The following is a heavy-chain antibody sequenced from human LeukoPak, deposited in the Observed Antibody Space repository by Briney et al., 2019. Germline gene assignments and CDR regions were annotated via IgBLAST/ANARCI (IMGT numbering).Heavy chain of an antibody. J-gene: IGHJ4*02. CDR2: IYSGGST. D-gene: IGHD3-10*01. CDR3: ARITSTYFDY. CDR1: GIRVNSNY. V-gene: IGHV3-53*01. Sequence: GGSLRPSCAASGIRVNSNYMSWVRQAPGKGLEWVSVIYSGGSTSYADSVKGRFTISRDNSKNTMYLQMNSLRAEDTAVYYCARITSTYFDYWGQGALVTVSS.